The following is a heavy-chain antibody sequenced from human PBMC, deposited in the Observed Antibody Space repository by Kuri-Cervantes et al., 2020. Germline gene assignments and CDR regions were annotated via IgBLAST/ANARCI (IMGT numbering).Heavy chain of an antibody. Sequence: GSLRLSCTVSGGSISSSSYYWGWIRQPPGKGLEWIGSIYYSGSTYYNPSLKGRVTISVDTSKNQFSLKLSSVTAADTAVYYCARARIQLWLRYFDYWGQGTLVTVSS. V-gene: IGHV4-39*01. CDR1: GGSISSSSYY. CDR2: IYYSGST. D-gene: IGHD5-18*01. CDR3: ARARIQLWLRYFDY. J-gene: IGHJ4*02.